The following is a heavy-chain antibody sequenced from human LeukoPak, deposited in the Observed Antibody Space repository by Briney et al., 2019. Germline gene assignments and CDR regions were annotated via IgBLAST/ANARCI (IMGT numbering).Heavy chain of an antibody. V-gene: IGHV3-23*01. J-gene: IGHJ4*02. CDR3: AKDFSAYGSGMTHSDY. CDR1: GFTFSSYA. D-gene: IGHD3-10*01. CDR2: ISGSGGST. Sequence: GGSLRLSCAASGFTFSSYAMSWVRQAPGKGLEWVSAISGSGGSTYYADSVKGRFTISRDNSKNTLYLQMNSLRAEDTAVYYCAKDFSAYGSGMTHSDYWGQGTLVTVSS.